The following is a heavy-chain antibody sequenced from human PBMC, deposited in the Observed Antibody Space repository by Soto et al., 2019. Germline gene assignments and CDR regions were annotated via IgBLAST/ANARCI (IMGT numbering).Heavy chain of an antibody. V-gene: IGHV3-15*01. CDR1: GFTFSNAW. CDR2: IKSRTNGGTT. Sequence: GSLRLSCAASGFTFSNAWMSWVRQAPGKGLEWVGRIKSRTNGGTTDYAAPVKGRFTISRDDSKNTLYLQMISLRTEDTAVYYCTTDDTINRSWGQGTLVTVSS. J-gene: IGHJ5*02. CDR3: TTDDTINRS.